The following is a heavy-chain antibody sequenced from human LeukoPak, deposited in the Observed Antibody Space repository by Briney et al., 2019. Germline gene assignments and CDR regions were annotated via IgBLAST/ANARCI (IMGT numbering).Heavy chain of an antibody. CDR3: ARDTRKQWLGNDYYYYGMDV. CDR1: GFTFSSYW. V-gene: IGHV3-74*01. D-gene: IGHD6-19*01. Sequence: GGSLRLSCAASGFTFSSYWMHWVRQAPGKGLVWVSRINSDGSSTSYADSVKGRFTISRDNAKNTLYLQMNSLRAEDTAVYYCARDTRKQWLGNDYYYYGMDVWGQGTTVTVSS. CDR2: INSDGSST. J-gene: IGHJ6*02.